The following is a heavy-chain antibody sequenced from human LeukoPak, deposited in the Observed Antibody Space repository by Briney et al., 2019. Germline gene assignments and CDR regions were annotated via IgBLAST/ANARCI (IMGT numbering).Heavy chain of an antibody. CDR1: GGSISSGGDY. J-gene: IGHJ5*02. D-gene: IGHD6-6*01. V-gene: IGHV4-31*03. CDR3: ARGGEGIAALRWFVP. CDR2: IYYSGST. Sequence: SQTLSLTCTVSGGSISSGGDYWRWIRQHPGKGLEWIGYIYYSGSTYYNPSLKSRVTISVDTSKNQFSLKLSSVTAADTAVYYRARGGEGIAALRWFVPWGQGTLVTVSS.